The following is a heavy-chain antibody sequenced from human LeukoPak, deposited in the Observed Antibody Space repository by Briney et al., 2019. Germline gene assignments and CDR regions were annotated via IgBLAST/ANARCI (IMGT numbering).Heavy chain of an antibody. CDR3: AKDPAGLLSGGFDY. D-gene: IGHD2/OR15-2a*01. V-gene: IGHV3-23*01. Sequence: PGGSLRLSCAASGFIFSSYAMSWVRQAPGKGLEWVSTISGSGGSTYYADSVKGRFTIPRDNSKNTVYLQMNSLRAEDTAVYYCAKDPAGLLSGGFDYWGQGTLVTVSS. J-gene: IGHJ4*02. CDR1: GFIFSSYA. CDR2: ISGSGGST.